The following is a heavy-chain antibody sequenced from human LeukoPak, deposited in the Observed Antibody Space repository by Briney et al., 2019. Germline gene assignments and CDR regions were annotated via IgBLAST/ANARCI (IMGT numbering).Heavy chain of an antibody. CDR2: FDPEHGEM. CDR1: GDTLTELS. Sequence: VASVKVSCKVSGDTLTELSTHWVRQAPGKGLEWMGGFDPEHGEMIYAQKLQGGVTMTEDRSTDTAYMELSSLRSEDTAVYYCATGGPWDLLKYWGQGTLVTVSS. V-gene: IGHV1-24*01. D-gene: IGHD3-9*01. CDR3: ATGGPWDLLKY. J-gene: IGHJ4*02.